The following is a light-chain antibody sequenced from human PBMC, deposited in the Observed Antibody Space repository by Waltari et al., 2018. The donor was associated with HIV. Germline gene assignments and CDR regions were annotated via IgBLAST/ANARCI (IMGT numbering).Light chain of an antibody. J-gene: IGLJ2*01. V-gene: IGLV1-44*01. CDR1: TSTIGTNS. CDR3: AAWDDSLAEPYVL. CDR2: SDN. Sequence: QSVLAQPPSASGTPGQRVTISCSGTTSTIGTNSVNWYQQLPGTAPKLLIFSDNQRPSGVPYRFPGSKSGTSASLAIIGLQSEDEGDYYCAAWDDSLAEPYVLFGGGTRLTVL.